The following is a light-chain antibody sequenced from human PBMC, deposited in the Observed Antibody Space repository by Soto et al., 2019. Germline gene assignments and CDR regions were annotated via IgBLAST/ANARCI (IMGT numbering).Light chain of an antibody. CDR2: GAS. CDR1: QSVTNNF. V-gene: IGKV3-20*01. J-gene: IGKJ3*01. CDR3: QQYGTPLFT. Sequence: IVLTQSPGTLSLSPGERATLSCGASQSVTNNFLAWYQKKPGQAPRLLIYGASSRATGVPDRFSGSGSGTDFTLTISRLEPGDFAVYYCQQYGTPLFTFGHGTKVDIK.